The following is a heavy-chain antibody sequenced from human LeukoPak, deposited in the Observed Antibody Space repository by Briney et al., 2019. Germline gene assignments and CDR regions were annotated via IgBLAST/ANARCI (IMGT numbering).Heavy chain of an antibody. V-gene: IGHV3-21*01. CDR3: ARRTDTAMVIDY. Sequence: GRSLRLSCAASGFTFDDYAMHWVRQAPGKGLEWVSSISSSSSYIYYADSVKGRFTIPRDNAKNSLYLQMNSLRAEDTAVYYCARRTDTAMVIDYWGQGTLVTVSS. CDR2: ISSSSSYI. J-gene: IGHJ4*02. D-gene: IGHD5-18*01. CDR1: GFTFDDYA.